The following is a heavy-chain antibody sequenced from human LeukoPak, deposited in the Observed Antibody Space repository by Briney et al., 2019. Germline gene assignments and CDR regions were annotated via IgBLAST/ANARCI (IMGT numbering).Heavy chain of an antibody. CDR1: GYTFTSYG. CDR3: ARVGLGSYYSFYFDY. Sequence: ASVKVSCKASGYTFTSYGTSWVRQAPGQGLEWMGWISAYNGNTNYAQKLQGRVTMTTDTSTSTAYMELRSLRSDDTAVYYCARVGLGSYYSFYFDYWGQGTLVTVSS. V-gene: IGHV1-18*01. CDR2: ISAYNGNT. D-gene: IGHD1-26*01. J-gene: IGHJ4*02.